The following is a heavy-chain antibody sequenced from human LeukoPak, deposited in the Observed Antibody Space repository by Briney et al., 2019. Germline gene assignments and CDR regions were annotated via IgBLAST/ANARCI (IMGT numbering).Heavy chain of an antibody. Sequence: SETLSLTCTVSGGSIGSYYWSWIRQPPGKGLEWIGYIYYSGSTNYNPSLKSRVTISVDTSKNQFSLKLSSVTAADTAVYYCARISYSSSWYYFDYWGQGTLVTVSS. CDR2: IYYSGST. D-gene: IGHD6-13*01. CDR1: GGSIGSYY. J-gene: IGHJ4*02. V-gene: IGHV4-59*01. CDR3: ARISYSSSWYYFDY.